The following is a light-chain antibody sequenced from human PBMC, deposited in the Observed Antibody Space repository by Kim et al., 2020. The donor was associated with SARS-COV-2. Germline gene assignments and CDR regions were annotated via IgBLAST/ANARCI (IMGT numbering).Light chain of an antibody. CDR1: KLGDKY. J-gene: IGLJ3*02. CDR2: QDT. Sequence: SYELTQPPSVSVSPGQTASIPCSGDKLGDKYACWYQQKPGQSPVLVVYQDTKRPSGIPERFSGSNSGNTATLTISGTQATDEADYYCQAWDSSAAVFGGGTQLTVL. CDR3: QAWDSSAAV. V-gene: IGLV3-1*01.